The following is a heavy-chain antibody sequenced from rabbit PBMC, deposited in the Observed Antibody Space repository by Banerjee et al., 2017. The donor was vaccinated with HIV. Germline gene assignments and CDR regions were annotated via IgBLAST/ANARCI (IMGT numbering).Heavy chain of an antibody. CDR1: GFDLSRYY. J-gene: IGHJ4*01. CDR3: ARVLVVAGVDL. Sequence: QLKETGGGLVQPGGSLTLSCKASGFDLSRYYMSWVRQAPGMGLEWIGYIDPVVGSTYYATWVNGQFTISSHNAQNTLYLQLNNLTVADTATYFCARVLVVAGVDLWGPGTLVTVS. V-gene: IGHV1S7*01. D-gene: IGHD4-1*01. CDR2: IDPVVGST.